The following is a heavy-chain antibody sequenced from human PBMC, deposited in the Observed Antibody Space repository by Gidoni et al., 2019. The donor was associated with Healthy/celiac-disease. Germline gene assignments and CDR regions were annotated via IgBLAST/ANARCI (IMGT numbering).Heavy chain of an antibody. CDR2: ISSSSSYI. Sequence: EVQLVESGGGLVKPGGSLRLSCAASGFTFSSYSMNWVRQAPGKGLEWVSSISSSSSYIYYADSVKGRFTISRDNAKNSLYLQMNSLRAEDTAVYYCAILHDYGDYGRFWGQGTLVTVSS. CDR1: GFTFSSYS. J-gene: IGHJ4*02. D-gene: IGHD4-17*01. CDR3: AILHDYGDYGRF. V-gene: IGHV3-21*01.